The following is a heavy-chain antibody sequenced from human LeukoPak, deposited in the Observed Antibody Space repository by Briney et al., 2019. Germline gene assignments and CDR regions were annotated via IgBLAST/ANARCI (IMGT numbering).Heavy chain of an antibody. Sequence: ASVKVSRKTSGYSLAAFYIHWVRQAPGPGLEWMGWIYPRRGDTNYAQKFQRRVTMTRDTSISTANLDLSSLRSDDTAVYYCARDGDYGTGSYYRGCIDSWGQGTPVTVSP. CDR1: GYSLAAFY. CDR2: IYPRRGDT. J-gene: IGHJ4*02. V-gene: IGHV1-2*02. D-gene: IGHD3-10*01. CDR3: ARDGDYGTGSYYRGCIDS.